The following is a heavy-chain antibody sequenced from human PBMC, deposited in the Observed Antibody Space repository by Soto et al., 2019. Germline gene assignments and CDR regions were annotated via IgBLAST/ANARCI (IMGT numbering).Heavy chain of an antibody. D-gene: IGHD2-21*02. CDR1: GGSFSGFY. J-gene: IGHJ6*02. CDR2: INHSGTI. V-gene: IGHV4-34*01. Sequence: LSLTCAVSGGSFSGFYWTWIRQPPGEGLEWIGEINHSGTINFNPSLRSRLTISLDSSKKHFSLKLTSLTAADAAVYYCARADRTLVTSYGLDVWGQGTTVTVSS. CDR3: ARADRTLVTSYGLDV.